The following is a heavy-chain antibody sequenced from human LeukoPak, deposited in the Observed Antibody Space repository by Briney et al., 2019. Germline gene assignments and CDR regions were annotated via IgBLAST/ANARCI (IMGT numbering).Heavy chain of an antibody. D-gene: IGHD3-22*01. J-gene: IGHJ4*02. CDR1: GFTFSSYG. V-gene: IGHV3-30*18. Sequence: GGTLRLSCAASGFTFSSYGMSWVRQAPGKGLEWVAVISYDGSNKYYADSVKGRFTISRDNSKNTLYLQMNSLRAEDTAVYYCAKDYYDSSGLIDYWGQGTLVTVSS. CDR3: AKDYYDSSGLIDY. CDR2: ISYDGSNK.